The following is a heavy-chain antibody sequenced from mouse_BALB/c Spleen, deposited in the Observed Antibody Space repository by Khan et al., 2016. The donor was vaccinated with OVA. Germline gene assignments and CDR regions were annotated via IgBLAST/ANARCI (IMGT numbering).Heavy chain of an antibody. Sequence: QVQLKESGPGLVQPSQSLSITCTVSGFSLTNYGVHWVRQSLGKGLEWLGVIWRGGSTDYNAVLMSRLSITKENSKRQVFFKMNSLQADDTAIYYCAKGLYGSSYDYAMDYWGQGTSVTVSS. D-gene: IGHD1-1*01. J-gene: IGHJ4*01. V-gene: IGHV2-5*01. CDR2: IWRGGST. CDR3: AKGLYGSSYDYAMDY. CDR1: GFSLTNYG.